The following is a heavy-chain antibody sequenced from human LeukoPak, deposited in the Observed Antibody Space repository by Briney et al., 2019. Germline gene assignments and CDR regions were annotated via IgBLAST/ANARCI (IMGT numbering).Heavy chain of an antibody. V-gene: IGHV3-23*01. D-gene: IGHD5-18*01. Sequence: GGSLRLSCAASGFTFSSYAMSWVRQAPGKGLEWVTAISGSGGSTYYADSVKGRFTISRDNSKNTLYLQMNSLRAEDSAVYYCAKDMFGNSYGPFDYWGQGTLVTVSS. CDR2: ISGSGGST. CDR1: GFTFSSYA. CDR3: AKDMFGNSYGPFDY. J-gene: IGHJ4*02.